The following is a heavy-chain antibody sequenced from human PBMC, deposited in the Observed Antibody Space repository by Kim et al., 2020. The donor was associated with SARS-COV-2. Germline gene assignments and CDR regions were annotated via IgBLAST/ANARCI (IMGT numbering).Heavy chain of an antibody. CDR2: IYYRGST. Sequence: SETLSLTCTVSGGSISSHYWSWIRQPPGKGLELIGYIYYRGSTNYNPSLKSRVTISVDTSKNQFSLKLSSVTAADTAVYYCAKIRWELNHFDYWGQGTLVTVSS. D-gene: IGHD1-26*01. J-gene: IGHJ4*02. V-gene: IGHV4-59*08. CDR1: GGSISSHY. CDR3: AKIRWELNHFDY.